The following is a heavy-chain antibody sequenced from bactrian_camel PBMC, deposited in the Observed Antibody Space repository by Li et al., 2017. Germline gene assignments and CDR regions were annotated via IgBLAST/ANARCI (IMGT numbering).Heavy chain of an antibody. Sequence: HVQLVESGGGSVQAGGSLRLSCAFSGYANGQYCMGWFRQAPGKEREGVGHIGSDGSTSKADSVKGRFTISIDNAKNTMYLQIDSLKIEDTALYYCALIGSRLDLWGQGTQVTVS. J-gene: IGHJ4*01. CDR1: GYANGQYC. D-gene: IGHD4*01. CDR2: IGSDGST. V-gene: IGHV3S55*01. CDR3: ALIGSRLDL.